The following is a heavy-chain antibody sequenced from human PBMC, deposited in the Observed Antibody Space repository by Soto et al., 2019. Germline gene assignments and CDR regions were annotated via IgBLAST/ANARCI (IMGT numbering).Heavy chain of an antibody. J-gene: IGHJ4*02. CDR3: ARGGIAARRSSYYFDY. V-gene: IGHV1-3*01. CDR2: INAGNGNT. D-gene: IGHD6-6*01. Sequence: QVQLVQSGAEVKKPGASVKVSCKASGYTFTSYAMHWVRQAPGQRLEWMGWINAGNGNTKYSQKFQGRVTLTRDTSASTAYMELSSLRSEDTAVYYCARGGIAARRSSYYFDYWGQGTLVTVSS. CDR1: GYTFTSYA.